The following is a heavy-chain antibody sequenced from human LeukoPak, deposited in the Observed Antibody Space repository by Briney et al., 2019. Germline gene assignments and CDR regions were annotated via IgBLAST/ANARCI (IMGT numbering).Heavy chain of an antibody. CDR2: IIPIFGTA. CDR3: ARGRITMVRGASYYYYYYMDV. CDR1: GGTFSSYA. D-gene: IGHD3-10*01. J-gene: IGHJ6*03. V-gene: IGHV1-69*13. Sequence: SVKVSCKASGGTFSSYAISWVRQAPGQGLEWMGGIIPIFGTANYAQKFQGRVTITADESTSTAYMELSSLRSEDTAVYYCARGRITMVRGASYYYYYYMDVWGKGTTVTISS.